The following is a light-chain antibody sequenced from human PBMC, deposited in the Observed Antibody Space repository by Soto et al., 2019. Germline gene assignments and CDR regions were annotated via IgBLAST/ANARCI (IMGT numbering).Light chain of an antibody. CDR3: QQYNNRYT. V-gene: IGKV3-15*01. J-gene: IGKJ2*01. CDR2: DAS. Sequence: EMVMTQYPATLSASPGERATLSCRASQSVRTKLAWYQQKPGQAPRLLIYDASTRATGVATRFSGSGSGTEFALTXSSLESEDFAVYYCQQYNNRYTFGQGTKVEIK. CDR1: QSVRTK.